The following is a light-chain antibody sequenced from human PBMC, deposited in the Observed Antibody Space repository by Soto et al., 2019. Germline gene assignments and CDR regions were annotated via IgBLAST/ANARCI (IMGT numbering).Light chain of an antibody. CDR3: QKYNSASWT. Sequence: DIQMTQSPSSLSASVGDRVTITCRASQGISNYLAWYQQKPGKVPKLLIYTASTLLSGVPSRFSGSGSGTDFTLTSSSLQPEDVATYYWQKYNSASWTFGQGTKVEIK. CDR1: QGISNY. V-gene: IGKV1-27*01. J-gene: IGKJ1*01. CDR2: TAS.